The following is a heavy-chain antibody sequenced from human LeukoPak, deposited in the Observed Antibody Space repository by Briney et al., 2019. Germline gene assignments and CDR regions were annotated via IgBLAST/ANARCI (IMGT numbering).Heavy chain of an antibody. CDR1: GFTFSTYW. CDR2: VKYDGSTT. Sequence: GGSLRLSCAASGFTFSTYWMHWVRQAPGKGLVWVSRVKYDGSTTTYADSVRGRFTISRDNAKNILYLQMNSLRVEDTAVYYCARDLNWLLFDYWGQGTLVTVSS. D-gene: IGHD3-9*01. CDR3: ARDLNWLLFDY. V-gene: IGHV3-74*01. J-gene: IGHJ4*02.